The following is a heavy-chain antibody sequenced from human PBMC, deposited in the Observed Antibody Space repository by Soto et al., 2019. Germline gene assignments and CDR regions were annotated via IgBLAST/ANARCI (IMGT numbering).Heavy chain of an antibody. Sequence: QLQLQESGSGLVKPSQTLSLTCAVSGGSISSGGYSWSWIRQPPGKGLEWIGYIQHSGSTYYNPSLKSRVTISVHRSKNKFYVKLGSVPAADTAVDYCARGSGYSYGYGYWGQGTLVTVSS. CDR1: GGSISSGGYS. CDR2: IQHSGST. J-gene: IGHJ4*02. V-gene: IGHV4-30-2*01. D-gene: IGHD5-18*01. CDR3: ARGSGYSYGYGY.